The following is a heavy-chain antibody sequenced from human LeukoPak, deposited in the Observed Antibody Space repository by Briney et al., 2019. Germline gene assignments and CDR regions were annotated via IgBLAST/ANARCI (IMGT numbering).Heavy chain of an antibody. CDR3: ARAYCGGDCYPSAFDI. Sequence: GGSLRLSCAASGFTFSSYWMSWVRQAPGKGLEWVANIKPDGSEKYYVDSVKGRFTISRDNAKNSLYLQMNSLRAEDTAVYYCARAYCGGDCYPSAFDIWGQGTMVTVSS. CDR2: IKPDGSEK. V-gene: IGHV3-7*01. J-gene: IGHJ3*02. CDR1: GFTFSSYW. D-gene: IGHD2-21*02.